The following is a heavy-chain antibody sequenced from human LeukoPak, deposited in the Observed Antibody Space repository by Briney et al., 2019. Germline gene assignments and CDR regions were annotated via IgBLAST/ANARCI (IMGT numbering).Heavy chain of an antibody. CDR2: IYYSKNT. D-gene: IGHD5-18*01. CDR1: GGSISSSSAY. CDR3: VSPRGFSYGYFDY. V-gene: IGHV4-39*01. Sequence: SDTLSLTCTVSGGSISSSSAYWGGMRRPPGKGLEWVGSIYYSKNTYYNPSLKSRVTISADTYKNQFSLTLGSVSATDTAVYYCVSPRGFSYGYFDYWGQGTLVTVSS. J-gene: IGHJ4*02.